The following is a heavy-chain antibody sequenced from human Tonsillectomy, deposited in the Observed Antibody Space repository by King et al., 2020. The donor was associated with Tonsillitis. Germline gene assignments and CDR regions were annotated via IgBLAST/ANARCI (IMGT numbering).Heavy chain of an antibody. Sequence: QLVQSGAEVKKPGASVKVSCKVSGYTLTELSMHWVRQAPGKGLEWMGGFDPEDGETIYAQKFQGRVTMTEDTSTDTAYMELSSLRSEDTAVYYCAIINLSGSYLGHAFDICGQGTMVTVSS. V-gene: IGHV1-24*01. CDR3: AIINLSGSYLGHAFDI. CDR1: GYTLTELS. D-gene: IGHD3-10*01. J-gene: IGHJ3*02. CDR2: FDPEDGET.